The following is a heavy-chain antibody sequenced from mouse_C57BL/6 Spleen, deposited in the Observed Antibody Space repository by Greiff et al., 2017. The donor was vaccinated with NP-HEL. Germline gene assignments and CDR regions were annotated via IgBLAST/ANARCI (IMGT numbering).Heavy chain of an antibody. CDR1: GFSFNTYA. CDR2: IRSKSNNYAT. CDR3: VRCDGYYGVDY. J-gene: IGHJ4*01. D-gene: IGHD2-3*01. V-gene: IGHV10-1*01. Sequence: EVQLVESGGGLVQPKGSLKLSCAASGFSFNTYAMNWVRQAPGKGLEWVARIRSKSNNYATYYADSVKDRFTISRDDSESMLYLQMNKLKTEDTAMYYCVRCDGYYGVDYWGQGTSVTVSS.